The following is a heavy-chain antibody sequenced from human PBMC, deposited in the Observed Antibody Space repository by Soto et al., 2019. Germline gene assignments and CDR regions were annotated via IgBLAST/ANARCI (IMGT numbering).Heavy chain of an antibody. J-gene: IGHJ4*02. CDR2: ISAYSGNT. V-gene: IGHV1-8*02. CDR3: ARGGVYFDY. D-gene: IGHD3-10*01. CDR1: GYTFTSYG. Sequence: ASVKVSCKASGYTFTSYGIRWVRQAPGQGLEWMGWISAYSGNTGYAQKFQGRVTMTRNTSISTAYRELSSLRSEDTAVYYCARGGVYFDYWGQGTLVTVSS.